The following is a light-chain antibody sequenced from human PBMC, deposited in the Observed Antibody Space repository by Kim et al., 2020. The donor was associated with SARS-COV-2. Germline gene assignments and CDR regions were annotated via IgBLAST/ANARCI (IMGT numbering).Light chain of an antibody. CDR3: SSYTGSNTLI. V-gene: IGLV2-8*01. Sequence: GQSVTISCTGTNSDIGRYNYVSWYQNHPGRAPKLMIYDVSRRPSGVPDCFSGSKSGNTASLTVSGLQAEDEADYYCSSYTGSNTLIFGGGTKLTVL. J-gene: IGLJ2*01. CDR1: NSDIGRYNY. CDR2: DVS.